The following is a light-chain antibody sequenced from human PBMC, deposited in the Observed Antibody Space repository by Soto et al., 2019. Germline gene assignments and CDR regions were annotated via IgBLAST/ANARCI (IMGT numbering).Light chain of an antibody. V-gene: IGKV3-20*01. J-gene: IGKJ2*01. CDR3: QQHGSSPPYT. CDR2: GAS. CDR1: QSVNNSY. Sequence: EIVVTHSPGTLSLSPQERATLSCRASQSVNNSYLAWYQQQSGQAPRLLVYGASSKDTGIPARFSGSWSGTDFTLTICRLELEDVAGYYGQQHGSSPPYTFGQGTKLEIK.